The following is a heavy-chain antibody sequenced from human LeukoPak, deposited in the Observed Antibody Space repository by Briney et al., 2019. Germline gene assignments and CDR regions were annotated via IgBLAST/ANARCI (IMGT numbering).Heavy chain of an antibody. V-gene: IGHV4-34*01. CDR1: GGSFSGYY. CDR2: INHSGST. Sequence: SETLSLTCAVYGGSFSGYYWSWIRQPPGKGLEWIGEINHSGSTNYNPSLKSRVTISVDTSKNQFSLKLSSVTAADTAVYYCARGIYSQDDTFDIWGQGTMVTVSS. D-gene: IGHD5-18*01. CDR3: ARGIYSQDDTFDI. J-gene: IGHJ3*02.